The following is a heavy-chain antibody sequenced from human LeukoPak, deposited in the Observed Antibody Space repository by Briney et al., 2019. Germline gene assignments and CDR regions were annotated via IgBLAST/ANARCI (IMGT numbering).Heavy chain of an antibody. CDR2: ITGSGGNT. CDR3: AGDSYGLAY. CDR1: GFTFSNYA. J-gene: IGHJ4*02. D-gene: IGHD3-10*01. V-gene: IGHV3-23*01. Sequence: GGSLRLSCAASGFTFSNYAVGWGRQAPGKGLEWVSSITGSGGNTYYADSVKGRFTISRDNAKNSLFLQMNSLRAEDTALYYCAGDSYGLAYWGQGTLVTVSS.